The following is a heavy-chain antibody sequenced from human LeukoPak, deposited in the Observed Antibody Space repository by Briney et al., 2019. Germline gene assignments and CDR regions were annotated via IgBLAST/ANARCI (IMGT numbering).Heavy chain of an antibody. J-gene: IGHJ2*01. V-gene: IGHV4-59*12. CDR1: GSSIGSYC. CDR2: ICDSGST. Sequence: SETLSLTCSVSGSSIGSYCWSWFRQPPGKGLEWIGYICDSGSTNYNPSLKSRVTMSVDMSNNQLSLKLSSVTAADTAVFYCARGRRDPLWGRGALVTVSS. CDR3: ARGRRDPL. D-gene: IGHD5-24*01.